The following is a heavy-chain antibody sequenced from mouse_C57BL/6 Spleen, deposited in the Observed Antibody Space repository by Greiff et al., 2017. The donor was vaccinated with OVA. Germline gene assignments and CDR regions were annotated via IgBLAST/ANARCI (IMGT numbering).Heavy chain of an antibody. CDR2: IYPRDGST. CDR3: ARWYDYDLYAMDY. J-gene: IGHJ4*01. CDR1: GYTFTSYD. V-gene: IGHV1-85*01. D-gene: IGHD2-4*01. Sequence: VHLVESGPELVKPGASVKLSCKASGYTFTSYDINWVKQRPGQGLEWIGWIYPRDGSTKYNEKFKGKATLTVDTSSSTAYMELHSLTSEDSAVYFCARWYDYDLYAMDYWGQGTSVTVSS.